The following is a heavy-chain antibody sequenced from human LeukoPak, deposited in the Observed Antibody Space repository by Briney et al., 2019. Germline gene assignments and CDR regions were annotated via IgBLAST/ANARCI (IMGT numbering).Heavy chain of an antibody. Sequence: GGSLRLSCAASGFTFSSYSMNWVRQAPGKGLEWVSSISSSSSYIYYADSVKGRFTISRDNAKNSLYLQMNSLRAEDTAVYYCAKSPYSSSWFHFNYWGQGTLVTVSS. CDR3: AKSPYSSSWFHFNY. J-gene: IGHJ4*02. CDR2: ISSSSSYI. V-gene: IGHV3-21*01. CDR1: GFTFSSYS. D-gene: IGHD6-13*01.